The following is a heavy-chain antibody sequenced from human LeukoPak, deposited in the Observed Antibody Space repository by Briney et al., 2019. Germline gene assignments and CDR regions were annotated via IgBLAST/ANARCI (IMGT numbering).Heavy chain of an antibody. V-gene: IGHV4-59*01. D-gene: IGHD3-3*01. J-gene: IGHJ6*03. CDR2: IYYSGST. CDR3: ARGYSITIFGVVHYYYMDV. Sequence: PSETLSLTCTVSGGSISTYYWSWIRQPPGKGLEWIGYIYYSGSTNYNPSLKSRVTISVDTSKNQFSLKLSSVTAADTAVYYCARGYSITIFGVVHYYYMDVWGKGTTVTVSS. CDR1: GGSISTYY.